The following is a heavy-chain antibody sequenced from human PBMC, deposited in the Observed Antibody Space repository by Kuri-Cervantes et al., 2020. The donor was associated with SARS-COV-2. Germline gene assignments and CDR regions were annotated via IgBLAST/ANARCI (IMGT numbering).Heavy chain of an antibody. CDR2: IYYSGST. J-gene: IGHJ6*02. V-gene: IGHV4-39*07. CDR1: GGSISSSSYY. D-gene: IGHD5-18*01. Sequence: SETLSLTCTVPGGSISSSSYYWGWIRQPPGKGLEWIGSIYYSGSTYYNPSLKSRVTISVDTSKNQFSLKLSSVTAADTAVYYCATGSLTAMANLQGYPYYYGMDVWGQGTTVTVSS. CDR3: ATGSLTAMANLQGYPYYYGMDV.